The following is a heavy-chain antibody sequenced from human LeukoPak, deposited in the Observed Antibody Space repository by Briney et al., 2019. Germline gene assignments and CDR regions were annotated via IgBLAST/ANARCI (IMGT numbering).Heavy chain of an antibody. CDR1: GYTFTSYY. J-gene: IGHJ4*02. V-gene: IGHV1-46*01. CDR2: INPSGGSA. Sequence: ATVKVSCKASGYTFTSYYMHWVRQAPGQGLEWMGIINPSGGSASYAQKFQGRVTVTRDTSTSTVYMELSSLRSEDTAVYYCARDRPPLDYWGQGTLVTVSS. CDR3: ARDRPPLDY.